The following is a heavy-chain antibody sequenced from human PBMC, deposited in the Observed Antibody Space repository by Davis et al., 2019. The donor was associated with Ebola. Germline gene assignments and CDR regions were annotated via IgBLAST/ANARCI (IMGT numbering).Heavy chain of an antibody. CDR2: IYTSGST. CDR1: GGSISSYY. Sequence: SETLSLTCTVSGGSISSYYWSWIRQPAGKGLEWIGRIYTSGSTNYNPSLKSRVTMSVDTSKNQFSLRLTSVTAVDTAVYYCARKTSSGFDSWGQGTLVTVSA. V-gene: IGHV4-4*07. CDR3: ARKTSSGFDS. J-gene: IGHJ5*01.